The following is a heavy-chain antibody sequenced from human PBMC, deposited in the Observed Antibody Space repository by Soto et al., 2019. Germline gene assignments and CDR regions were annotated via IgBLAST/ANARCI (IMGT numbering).Heavy chain of an antibody. V-gene: IGHV3-30*18. D-gene: IGHD3-9*01. CDR1: GFTFSGYG. CDR2: ISYDGSNK. CDR3: AKDGNPIPYLTGYYRLGWFDP. Sequence: GGSLRLSCAASGFTFSGYGMHWVRQAPGKGLEWVAVISYDGSNKFYADSVKGRSTISRDNSKNTLYLQMNSLRAEDTAVYYCAKDGNPIPYLTGYYRLGWFDPWGQGTLVTVSS. J-gene: IGHJ5*02.